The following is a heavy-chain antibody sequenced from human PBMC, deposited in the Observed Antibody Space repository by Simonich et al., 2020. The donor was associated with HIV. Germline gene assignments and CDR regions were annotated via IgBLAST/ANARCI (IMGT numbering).Heavy chain of an antibody. CDR1: GYNFPNYW. CDR3: VRRMAGTDAFDI. J-gene: IGHJ3*02. CDR2: IYPGDSDT. D-gene: IGHD6-19*01. V-gene: IGHV5-51*03. Sequence: EVQLVQSGAAVKKPGESLKISCKGSGYNFPNYWIGWVRQMPGKGLEGMGIIYPGDSDTTYSPSFQGKVTISADKSISTAYLQWSSLKASDTAMYYCVRRMAGTDAFDIWGQGTMVTVSS.